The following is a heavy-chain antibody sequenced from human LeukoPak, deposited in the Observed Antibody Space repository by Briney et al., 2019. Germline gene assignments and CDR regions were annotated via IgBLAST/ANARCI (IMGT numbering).Heavy chain of an antibody. J-gene: IGHJ4*02. CDR1: GYTFTGYY. D-gene: IGHD4-23*01. CDR2: INPNSGGT. Sequence: ASVKVSCKAPGYTFTGYYMHWVRQAPGQGLEWMGWINPNSGGTNYAQKFQGRVTMTRDTSISTAYMELSRLRSDDTAVYYCASIYGGNYYFDYWGQGTLVTVSS. V-gene: IGHV1-2*02. CDR3: ASIYGGNYYFDY.